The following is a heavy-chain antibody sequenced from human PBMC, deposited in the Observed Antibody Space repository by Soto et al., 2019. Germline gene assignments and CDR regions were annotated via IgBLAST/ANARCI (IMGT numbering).Heavy chain of an antibody. CDR3: ARDDYTYGGY. Sequence: GGSLRLYCAASGFCFRDYFMSWIRQAPGKGLEWVSYIGPYGNSMYYADSEMGRFTISRDDAKKSIYQHKNSLRAEDTAVYYCARDDYTYGGYLGQGSLVTVSS. CDR2: IGPYGNSM. D-gene: IGHD3-3*01. CDR1: GFCFRDYF. V-gene: IGHV3-11*01. J-gene: IGHJ4*02.